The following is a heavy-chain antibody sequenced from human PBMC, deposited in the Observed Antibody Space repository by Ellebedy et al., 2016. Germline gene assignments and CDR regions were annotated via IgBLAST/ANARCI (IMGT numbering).Heavy chain of an antibody. Sequence: GESLKISCKGSGYSFTSYWISWVRQMPGKGLEWMGRIDPSDSYTNYSPSFQGHVTISADKSISTAYLQWSSLKASDTAMYYCATLGLRNDGGYYYYGMDVWGQGTTVTVSS. CDR1: GYSFTSYW. CDR2: IDPSDSYT. D-gene: IGHD1-1*01. CDR3: ATLGLRNDGGYYYYGMDV. V-gene: IGHV5-10-1*01. J-gene: IGHJ6*02.